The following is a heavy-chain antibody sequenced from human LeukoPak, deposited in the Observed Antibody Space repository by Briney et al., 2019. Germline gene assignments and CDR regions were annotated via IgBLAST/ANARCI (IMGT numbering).Heavy chain of an antibody. CDR1: GFTFSSYA. V-gene: IGHV3-30*04. CDR3: AKYLSRVRGVIIIRGGHSDIFDY. J-gene: IGHJ4*02. D-gene: IGHD3-10*01. Sequence: GGSLRLSCAASGFTFSSYAMHRVRQAPGKGLEWVAVISYDGSNKYYADSVKGRFTISRDNSKNTLYLQMNSLRAEDTAVYYCAKYLSRVRGVIIIRGGHSDIFDYWGQGTLVTVSS. CDR2: ISYDGSNK.